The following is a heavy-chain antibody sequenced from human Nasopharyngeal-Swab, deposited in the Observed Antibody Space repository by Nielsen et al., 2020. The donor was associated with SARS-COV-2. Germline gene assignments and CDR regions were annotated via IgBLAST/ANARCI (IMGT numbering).Heavy chain of an antibody. CDR3: ARHADGSPWDY. CDR2: IYYSGST. D-gene: IGHD5-24*01. Sequence: SETLSLTCNVSGGSISSSSYYWGWIRQPPGKGLEWIGSIYYSGSTYYNPSLKSRVTISVDTSKNQFSLKLSSVTAADTAVYYCARHADGSPWDYWGQGTLVTVSS. V-gene: IGHV4-39*01. J-gene: IGHJ4*02. CDR1: GGSISSSSYY.